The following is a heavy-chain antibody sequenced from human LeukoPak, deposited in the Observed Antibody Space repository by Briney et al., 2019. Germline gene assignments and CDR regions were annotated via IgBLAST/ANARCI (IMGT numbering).Heavy chain of an antibody. V-gene: IGHV3-30-3*01. CDR3: ASNKDPPIERLWLRLDY. J-gene: IGHJ4*02. CDR1: GFTFSSYA. D-gene: IGHD5-18*01. CDR2: ISYDGSNK. Sequence: GGFLRLSCAASGFTFSSYAMHWVRQAPGKGLEWVAVISYDGSNKYYADSVEGRFTISRDNSKNTLYLQMNSLRAEDTAVYYCASNKDPPIERLWLRLDYWGQGTLVTVSS.